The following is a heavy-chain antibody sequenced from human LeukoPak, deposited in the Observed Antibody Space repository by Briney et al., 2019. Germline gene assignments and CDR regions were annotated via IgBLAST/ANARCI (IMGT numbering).Heavy chain of an antibody. J-gene: IGHJ4*02. CDR3: ARDYSGSLDY. CDR2: IYSGGST. V-gene: IGHV3-53*01. Sequence: GGSLRLSCAASGFTVSSNYMSWVRQAPGKGLEWVSVIYSGGSTYYADSVKGRFTISRDNSKNTLYLRMNSLRAEDTAVYYCARDYSGSLDYWGQGTLVTVSS. D-gene: IGHD1-26*01. CDR1: GFTVSSNY.